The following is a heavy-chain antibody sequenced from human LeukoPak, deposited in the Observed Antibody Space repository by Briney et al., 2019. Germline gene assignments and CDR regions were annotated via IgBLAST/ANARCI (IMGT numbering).Heavy chain of an antibody. D-gene: IGHD1-1*01. CDR2: IIPIFGTA. CDR3: ASGRWNDGAFDI. CDR1: GGTFSSYA. J-gene: IGHJ3*02. V-gene: IGHV1-69*06. Sequence: GASVKVSCKASGGTFSSYAISWVRQAPGQGLEWMGGIIPIFGTANYAQKFQGRVTITADKSTSTAYMELRSLRSEDTAVYYCASGRWNDGAFDIWGQGTMVTVSS.